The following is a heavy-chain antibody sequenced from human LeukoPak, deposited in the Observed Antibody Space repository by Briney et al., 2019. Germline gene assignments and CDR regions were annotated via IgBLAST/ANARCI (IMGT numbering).Heavy chain of an antibody. Sequence: GGSLRLSCAASGFTFSSYAMSWVRQAPGKGLVWVANIKQDGSEKYYVDSVKGRFTISRDNAKNSLYLQMNSLRAEDTAVYYCARETYYYDSSAYSRAFDIWGQGTMVTVSS. J-gene: IGHJ3*02. CDR1: GFTFSSYA. CDR2: IKQDGSEK. CDR3: ARETYYYDSSAYSRAFDI. D-gene: IGHD3-22*01. V-gene: IGHV3-7*01.